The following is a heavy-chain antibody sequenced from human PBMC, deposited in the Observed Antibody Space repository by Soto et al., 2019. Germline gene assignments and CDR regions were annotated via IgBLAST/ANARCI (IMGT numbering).Heavy chain of an antibody. CDR2: IYYSGST. J-gene: IGHJ6*02. Sequence: SETLSLTCTVSGGSISSHYWTWIRQPPGKGLEWIGYIYYSGSTYYNPSLKSRVTISVDTSKNQFSLKLSSVTAADTAVYYCARDSYDFWSGYYSDYYYGMDVWGQGTTVTVSS. V-gene: IGHV4-59*11. D-gene: IGHD3-3*01. CDR3: ARDSYDFWSGYYSDYYYGMDV. CDR1: GGSISSHY.